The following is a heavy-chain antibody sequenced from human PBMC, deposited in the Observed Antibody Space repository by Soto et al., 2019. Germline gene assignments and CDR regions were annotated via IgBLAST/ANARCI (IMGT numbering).Heavy chain of an antibody. CDR3: ARDRQSKWVVPDY. V-gene: IGHV1-18*04. CDR1: GYSCTSYG. Sequence: SVNGSCKASGYSCTSYGISWVRQAPGQGLEWMGWVSAYNGNTNYAQKLQGRVTMTTDTSTSTAYMELSSLRSDDTAVYYCARDRQSKWVVPDYWGQGTLVTVSS. J-gene: IGHJ4*02. CDR2: VSAYNGNT. D-gene: IGHD1-26*01.